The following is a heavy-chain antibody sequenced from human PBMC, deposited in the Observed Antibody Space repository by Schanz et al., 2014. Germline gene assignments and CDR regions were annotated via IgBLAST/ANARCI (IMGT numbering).Heavy chain of an antibody. Sequence: QVQLVQSGGEVKTPGASVKVSCKASGYTFTRSGISWVRQAPGQGLEWMGWIGGSDGNTNFAQKFQGRVTMTTDTSTSTVYMELRSLTSDDSAVYYCARVPDTALVYYHYRMDVWGQGTLVTVSS. CDR1: GYTFTRSG. CDR2: IGGSDGNT. CDR3: ARVPDTALVYYHYRMDV. V-gene: IGHV1-18*01. D-gene: IGHD5-18*01. J-gene: IGHJ6*02.